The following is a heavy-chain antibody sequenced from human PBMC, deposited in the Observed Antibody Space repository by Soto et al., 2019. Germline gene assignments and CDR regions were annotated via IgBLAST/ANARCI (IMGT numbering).Heavy chain of an antibody. Sequence: GASVKVSCKASGGTFSSYAISWVRQAPGQGLEWMGGIIPIFGTANYAQKFQGRVTITADESTSTAYMELSSLRSEDTAVYYCARDIHDSSGNTRPKSMDVWGQGTTVTVSS. J-gene: IGHJ6*02. CDR3: ARDIHDSSGNTRPKSMDV. V-gene: IGHV1-69*13. CDR2: IIPIFGTA. D-gene: IGHD3-22*01. CDR1: GGTFSSYA.